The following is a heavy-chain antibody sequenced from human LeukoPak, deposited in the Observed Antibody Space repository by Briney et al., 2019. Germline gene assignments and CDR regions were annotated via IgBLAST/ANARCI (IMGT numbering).Heavy chain of an antibody. CDR2: IYPGDSST. CDR3: ATYSYTGGYSAFDI. V-gene: IGHV5-51*01. Sequence: GESLKISCKGSGDSFMHHWIGWARQMPGKGLEWMGIIYPGDSSTQNTPSFQDQVTISVDKSITTAYLQWSSLRASDTAMYYCATYSYTGGYSAFDIWGQGTMVTVSS. J-gene: IGHJ3*02. CDR1: GDSFMHHW. D-gene: IGHD2-8*02.